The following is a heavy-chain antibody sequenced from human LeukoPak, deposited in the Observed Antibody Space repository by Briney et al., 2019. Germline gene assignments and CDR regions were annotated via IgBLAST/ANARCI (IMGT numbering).Heavy chain of an antibody. CDR1: GFTVSSNY. CDR3: ARGYYGDLDAFDI. D-gene: IGHD4-17*01. CDR2: IYSGGST. Sequence: GSLRLSCAASGFTVSSNYMSWVRQAPGKGLEWVSVIYSGGSTYYADSVKGRFTISRDNSKNTLYLQMSSLRAEDTAVYYCARGYYGDLDAFDIWGQGTMVTVSS. J-gene: IGHJ3*02. V-gene: IGHV3-53*01.